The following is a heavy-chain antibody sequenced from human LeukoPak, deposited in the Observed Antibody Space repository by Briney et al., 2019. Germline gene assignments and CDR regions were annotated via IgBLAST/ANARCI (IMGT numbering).Heavy chain of an antibody. CDR1: GFTVSSNY. CDR3: ARDVRAVAAGFDP. J-gene: IGHJ5*02. Sequence: PGGSLRLSCAASGFTVSSNYMSWVRQAPGKGLEWVSVIYSGGSTYYADSVKGRFTISRDNSKNTLYLQMNSLRAEDTAVYYCARDVRAVAAGFDPWGQGTLVTVSS. D-gene: IGHD6-19*01. CDR2: IYSGGST. V-gene: IGHV3-53*01.